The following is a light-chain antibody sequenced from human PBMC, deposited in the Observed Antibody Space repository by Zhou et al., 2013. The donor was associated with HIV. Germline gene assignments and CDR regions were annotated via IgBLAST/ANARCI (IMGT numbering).Light chain of an antibody. CDR3: QQSYSNPPA. Sequence: DIQMTQSPSSLSASAGDRVTITCRASQTISNYLNWYQQKPGKAPKLLIYKASNLQSGVPSRFSGSGSGADFTLTINSLQPEDFATYFCQQSYSNPPAFGLGTRLEIE. V-gene: IGKV1-39*01. CDR1: QTISNY. J-gene: IGKJ5*01. CDR2: KAS.